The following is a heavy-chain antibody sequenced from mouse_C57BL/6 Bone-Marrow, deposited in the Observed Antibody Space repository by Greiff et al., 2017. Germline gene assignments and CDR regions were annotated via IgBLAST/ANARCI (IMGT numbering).Heavy chain of an antibody. D-gene: IGHD1-1*02. CDR2: IHPSDSDT. V-gene: IGHV1-74*01. CDR1: GYTFTSYW. Sequence: VQLQQPGAELVKPGASVKVSCKASGYTFTSYWMHWVKQRPGQGLEWIGRIHPSDSDTNYNQKFKGKATLTVDKSSSTAYMQLSSLTSEDSAVXYCAMMVALYWYFDVWGTGTTVTVSS. J-gene: IGHJ1*03. CDR3: AMMVALYWYFDV.